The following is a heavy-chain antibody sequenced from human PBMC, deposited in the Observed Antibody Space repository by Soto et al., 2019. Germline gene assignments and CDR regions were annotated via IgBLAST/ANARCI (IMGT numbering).Heavy chain of an antibody. CDR3: AKSDTALSYGFDS. CDR2: ISSSGDST. D-gene: IGHD5-18*01. V-gene: IGHV3-23*01. CDR1: GFTFGSYA. J-gene: IGHJ5*01. Sequence: PGGSLRLSCAASGFTFGSYAMIWVRQAPGKGLGWVSTISSSGDSTYYADSVKGRFTVSRDNSMNTLYMQMNSLRAEDTAVYYCAKSDTALSYGFDSWGEGTLVTVSS.